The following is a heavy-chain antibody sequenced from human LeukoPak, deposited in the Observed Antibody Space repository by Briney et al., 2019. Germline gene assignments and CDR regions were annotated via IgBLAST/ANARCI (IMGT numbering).Heavy chain of an antibody. D-gene: IGHD3-3*01. V-gene: IGHV3-30*18. Sequence: GGSLRLSCTASGFTFSSYSMHWVRQAPGKGLEWVAVMSYDGSNKYYADSVKGRFTISRDNSKNTLYLQMNSLRAEDTAVYYCAKGIHGSLLRSLEFDYWGQGTLVTVSS. CDR3: AKGIHGSLLRSLEFDY. CDR1: GFTFSSYS. CDR2: MSYDGSNK. J-gene: IGHJ4*02.